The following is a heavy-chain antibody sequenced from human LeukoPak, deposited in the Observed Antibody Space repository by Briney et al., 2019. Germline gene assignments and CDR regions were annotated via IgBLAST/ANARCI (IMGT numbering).Heavy chain of an antibody. CDR2: IYYSGST. CDR1: GGSISSYY. Sequence: SETLSLTCTVSGGSISSYYWSWIRQPPGKGLEWIGYIYYSGSTNYNPSLKSRVTISVDTSKNQFSLKLSSVAAADTAVYYCAREVYCSSTSCYAPFFDYWGLGTLVTVSS. CDR3: AREVYCSSTSCYAPFFDY. V-gene: IGHV4-59*01. J-gene: IGHJ4*02. D-gene: IGHD2-2*01.